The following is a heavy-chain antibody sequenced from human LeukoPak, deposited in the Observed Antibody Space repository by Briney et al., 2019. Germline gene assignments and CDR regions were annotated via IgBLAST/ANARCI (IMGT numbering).Heavy chain of an antibody. D-gene: IGHD3-9*01. CDR3: ARDRSIRYFDRAVGY. CDR2: ISAYNGNT. Sequence: VASVKVSCKASGYTFTSYGISWVRQAPGQGLEWMGWISAYNGNTNYAQKLQGRVTMTTDTSTSTAYMELRSLRSDDTAVYYCARDRSIRYFDRAVGYWGQGTLVTVSS. V-gene: IGHV1-18*01. CDR1: GYTFTSYG. J-gene: IGHJ4*02.